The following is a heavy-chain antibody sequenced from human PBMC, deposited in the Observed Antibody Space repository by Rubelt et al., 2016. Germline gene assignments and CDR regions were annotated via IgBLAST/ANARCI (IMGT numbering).Heavy chain of an antibody. CDR2: INYSGST. CDR3: ARDPRYHGSGSPFDY. Sequence: QVQLQESGPGLVKPSETLSLTCTISGGSISTYYWSWIRQPPGKGLEWIGSINYSGSTYYNPSLKNRVTISVDTSKNQFSLKLTSVTAADTSVYYCARDPRYHGSGSPFDYWGQGTLVTVSS. V-gene: IGHV4-59*01. CDR1: GGSISTYY. J-gene: IGHJ4*02. D-gene: IGHD3-10*01.